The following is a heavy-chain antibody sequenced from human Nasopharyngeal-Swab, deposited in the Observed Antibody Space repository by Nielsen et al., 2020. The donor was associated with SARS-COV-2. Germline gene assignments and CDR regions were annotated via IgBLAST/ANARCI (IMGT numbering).Heavy chain of an antibody. D-gene: IGHD3-9*01. CDR2: VYYSGSI. CDR3: ARGDILTPYYYMDV. CDR1: GGSISSYY. Sequence: SETLSLTCTVSGGSISSYYWNWVRQPPGKGLEWIAYVYYSGSIKYNPSLKSRVTISVDRAKNQVSLKLTSVTAADTAVYYCARGDILTPYYYMDVWGRGTTVAVSS. J-gene: IGHJ6*03. V-gene: IGHV4-59*01.